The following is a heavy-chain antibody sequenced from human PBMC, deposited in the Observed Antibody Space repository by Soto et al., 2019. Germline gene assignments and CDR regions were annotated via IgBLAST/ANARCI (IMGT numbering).Heavy chain of an antibody. D-gene: IGHD6-6*01. Sequence: QITLKESGPTLVKPTQTLTLTCTFSGFSLSTSGVGVAWIRQPPGKALEWLALIYWDDDKRYSPSLKSRLTITQDTSKNQVVLTMTNMDPVDTATFYCVHTRYYSSFYSFDYWGQGTLVTVSS. CDR1: GFSLSTSGVG. J-gene: IGHJ4*02. V-gene: IGHV2-5*02. CDR2: IYWDDDK. CDR3: VHTRYYSSFYSFDY.